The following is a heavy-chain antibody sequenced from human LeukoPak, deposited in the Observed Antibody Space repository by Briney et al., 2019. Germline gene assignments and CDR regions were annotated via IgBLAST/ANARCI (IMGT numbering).Heavy chain of an antibody. Sequence: SETLSLTCSVSGGSISSSSYYWGWIRQPPGKGLEWIGNMYYSGSTYYNPSLKSRVTISVDTSKNQFSLKLSSVTAADTAVYYCARDEGYSSSYFDYWGQGTLVTVSS. CDR1: GGSISSSSYY. D-gene: IGHD6-6*01. V-gene: IGHV4-39*02. CDR3: ARDEGYSSSYFDY. J-gene: IGHJ4*02. CDR2: MYYSGST.